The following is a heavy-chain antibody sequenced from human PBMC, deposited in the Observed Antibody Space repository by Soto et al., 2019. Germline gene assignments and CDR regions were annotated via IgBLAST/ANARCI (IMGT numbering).Heavy chain of an antibody. V-gene: IGHV4-39*01. CDR2: IYYSGNT. D-gene: IGHD3-10*01. CDR1: GGSISSSSCY. J-gene: IGHJ6*02. Sequence: PSETLSLTCTVSGGSISSSSCYWGWLRQPPGKGLEWIGNIYYSGNTYYSASLKSRVTISVDTSKNQFSLRLNSVTAADTALYYCARLDYGSGTRFYYFGMDVWGQGTTVTVSS. CDR3: ARLDYGSGTRFYYFGMDV.